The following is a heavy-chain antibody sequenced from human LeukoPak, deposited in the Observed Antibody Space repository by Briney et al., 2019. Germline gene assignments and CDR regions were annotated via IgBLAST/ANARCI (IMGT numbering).Heavy chain of an antibody. CDR1: GYIFTNYA. CDR2: INTNTGKP. CDR3: AREEYYDTSASTNFDY. D-gene: IGHD3-22*01. J-gene: IGHJ4*02. V-gene: IGHV7-4-1*02. Sequence: GASVKVSCKASGYIFTNYAINWVRQAPGQGLEWMGWINTNTGKPTYAQGFTGRFVFSLDTSVSTAYLQISGLKAQDTAFYYCAREEYYDTSASTNFDYWGQRTLVTVSS.